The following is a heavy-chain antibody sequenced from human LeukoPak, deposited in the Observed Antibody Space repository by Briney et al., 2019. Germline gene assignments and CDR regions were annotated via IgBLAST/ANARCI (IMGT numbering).Heavy chain of an antibody. CDR2: ISSSGSGGNT. Sequence: GGSLRLSCAASGVTLSSYAMSWARQAPGKGLEWVSGISSSGSGGNTYYADSVKGRFTISRDSSKNTLFLHMNTLRAEDTAIYYCAKDHHGDYVFDYWGQGTLVTVSS. V-gene: IGHV3-23*01. CDR1: GVTLSSYA. D-gene: IGHD4-17*01. J-gene: IGHJ4*02. CDR3: AKDHHGDYVFDY.